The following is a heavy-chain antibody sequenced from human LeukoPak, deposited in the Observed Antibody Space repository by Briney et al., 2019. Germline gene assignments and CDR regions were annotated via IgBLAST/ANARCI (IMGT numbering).Heavy chain of an antibody. V-gene: IGHV3-21*01. D-gene: IGHD2-15*01. CDR2: ISTSSSYI. Sequence: GGSLRLSCAASGFTFNRYNMSCARRAPGKGLEWVSSISTSSSYIYYADSVRGRFTISRDNAKNSLYLQMNSLRAEDTAVYSCARGADGVSSNSRGWFDPWGQGTLVTVSS. CDR1: GFTFNRYN. CDR3: ARGADGVSSNSRGWFDP. J-gene: IGHJ5*02.